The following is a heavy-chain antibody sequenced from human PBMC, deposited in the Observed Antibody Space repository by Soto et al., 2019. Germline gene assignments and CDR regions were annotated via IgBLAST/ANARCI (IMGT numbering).Heavy chain of an antibody. Sequence: QVQLVQSGAEVKKPGSSVKVSCKASGGTFSSYAISWVRQAPGQGLEWMGGIIPIFGTANYAQKFQGRVTITGDKTTSTGYMELSSLRSEDTAGYYCARGGLWFGEVLSRWFDPWGQGTLVTVSS. V-gene: IGHV1-69*06. J-gene: IGHJ5*02. CDR2: IIPIFGTA. CDR1: GGTFSSYA. D-gene: IGHD3-10*01. CDR3: ARGGLWFGEVLSRWFDP.